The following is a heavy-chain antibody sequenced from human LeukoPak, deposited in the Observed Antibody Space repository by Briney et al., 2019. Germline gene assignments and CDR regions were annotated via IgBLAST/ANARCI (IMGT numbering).Heavy chain of an antibody. Sequence: PGGSLRLSCAASGFTFSSYDMHWVRQAPGKGLEWVAVISYDGSNKYYADSVKGRFTISRGNSKNTLYLQMNSLRAEDTAVYYCAGDPADSSGYYGYYFDYWGQGTLVTVSS. J-gene: IGHJ4*02. CDR3: AGDPADSSGYYGYYFDY. D-gene: IGHD3-22*01. CDR2: ISYDGSNK. CDR1: GFTFSSYD. V-gene: IGHV3-30-3*01.